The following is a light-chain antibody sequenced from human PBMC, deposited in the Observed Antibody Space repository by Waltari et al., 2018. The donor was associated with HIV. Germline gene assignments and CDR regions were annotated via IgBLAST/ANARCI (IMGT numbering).Light chain of an antibody. CDR1: SYNIGTNN. CDR2: NND. V-gene: IGLV1-47*02. J-gene: IGLJ2*01. Sequence: QSVLTQPPSTSGTPGQKVTISCSGSSYNIGTNNVYWYQKIPGTAPKLLYYNNDQRPSGFPDRFSGSKSGASASLAIIGLRSGDEGDYYCAGWDESLSGVIFGGGTKLSVL. CDR3: AGWDESLSGVI.